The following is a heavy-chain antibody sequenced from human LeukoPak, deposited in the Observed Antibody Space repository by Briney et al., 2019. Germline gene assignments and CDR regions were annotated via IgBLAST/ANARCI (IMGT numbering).Heavy chain of an antibody. CDR1: GGSISSYY. CDR2: IYYSGST. Sequence: PSETLSLTCTVSGGSISSYYWGWIRQPPGKGLEWIGYIYYSGSTNYNPSLKSRVTISVDTSKNQFSLKLSSVTAADTAVYYCARHSIVGQWLVPFDYWGQGTLVTVSS. V-gene: IGHV4-59*08. CDR3: ARHSIVGQWLVPFDY. J-gene: IGHJ4*02. D-gene: IGHD6-19*01.